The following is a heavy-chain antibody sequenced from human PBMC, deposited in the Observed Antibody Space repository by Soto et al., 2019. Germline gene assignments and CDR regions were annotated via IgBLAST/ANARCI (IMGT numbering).Heavy chain of an antibody. D-gene: IGHD6-6*01. Sequence: GESLKISCTASGFTFGDYAMSWVRQAPGKGLEWVGFIRSKAYGGTTEYAASVKGRFTISRDDSKSIAYLQMNSLKTEDTAVYYCTRERYSSSSYYYYYGMDVWGQGT. V-gene: IGHV3-49*04. CDR2: IRSKAYGGTT. J-gene: IGHJ6*02. CDR3: TRERYSSSSYYYYYGMDV. CDR1: GFTFGDYA.